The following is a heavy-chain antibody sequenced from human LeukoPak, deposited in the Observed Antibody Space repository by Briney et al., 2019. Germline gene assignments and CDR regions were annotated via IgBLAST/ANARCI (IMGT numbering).Heavy chain of an antibody. D-gene: IGHD3-22*01. CDR2: IKTDASEK. J-gene: IGHJ4*02. V-gene: IGHV3-7*01. CDR3: ATHYEDNADYYDSSGYTVFDY. Sequence: PGGSLRLSCETSGFIFSNCWMTWVRQAPGKGLEWVANIKTDASEKYYADSVKGRFTISRDNAKNSLYLQMNSLRAEDTAVYYCATHYEDNADYYDSSGYTVFDYWGQGTLVTVSS. CDR1: GFIFSNCW.